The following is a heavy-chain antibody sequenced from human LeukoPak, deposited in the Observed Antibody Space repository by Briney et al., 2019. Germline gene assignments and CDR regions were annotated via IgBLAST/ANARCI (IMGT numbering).Heavy chain of an antibody. J-gene: IGHJ3*02. CDR1: GGSISSGDYY. Sequence: SETLSLTCTVSGGSISSGDYYWSWIRQPPGKGLEWIAYIYYSGSTYYNRSLKGRVTISVDTSKYQFSLKLSSVTAADTAVYYCAGSFSGSYHSAFDIWGQGTMVTVSS. V-gene: IGHV4-30-4*08. D-gene: IGHD1-26*01. CDR2: IYYSGST. CDR3: AGSFSGSYHSAFDI.